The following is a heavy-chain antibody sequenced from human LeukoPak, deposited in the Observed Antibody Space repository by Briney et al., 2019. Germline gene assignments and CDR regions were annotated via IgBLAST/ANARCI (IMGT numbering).Heavy chain of an antibody. J-gene: IGHJ4*02. V-gene: IGHV3-7*03. D-gene: IGHD6-13*01. CDR1: KFAFSSYA. CDR2: IKEDGSGK. Sequence: GGSLRLSCAASKFAFSSYAMSWVRQAPGKGLEWVANIKEDGSGKYYVDSVKGRLTISRDNAKNTLYLQMNSLRAEDTAVYYCARAAAAGVLFFDYWGQGTLVTVSS. CDR3: ARAAAAGVLFFDY.